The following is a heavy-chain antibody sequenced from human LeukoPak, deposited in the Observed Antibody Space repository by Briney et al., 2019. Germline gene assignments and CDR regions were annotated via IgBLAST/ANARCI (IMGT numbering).Heavy chain of an antibody. D-gene: IGHD4-11*01. CDR3: AKDGTMTTVTPAEYFQH. Sequence: GGSLRLSCAASGFTFSSYAMSWVRQAPGKGLEWVSAISGSGGSTYYADSVKGRFTISRDNSKNTLHLQMNSLRAEDTAVYYCAKDGTMTTVTPAEYFQHWGQGTLVTVSS. CDR2: ISGSGGST. V-gene: IGHV3-23*01. J-gene: IGHJ1*01. CDR1: GFTFSSYA.